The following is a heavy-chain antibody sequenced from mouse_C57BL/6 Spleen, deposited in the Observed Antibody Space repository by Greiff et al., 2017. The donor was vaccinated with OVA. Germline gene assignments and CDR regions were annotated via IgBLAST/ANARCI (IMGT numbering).Heavy chain of an antibody. CDR2: IYPSDSET. CDR3: ARGGYDDDYYYAMDY. J-gene: IGHJ4*01. Sequence: QVQLQQPGAELVRPGSSVKLSCKASGYTFTSYWMDWVKQRPGQGLEWIGNIYPSDSETHYNQKFKDKATLTVDKSSSTAYMQLSSLTSEDSAVYYCARGGYDDDYYYAMDYWGQGTSVTVSS. V-gene: IGHV1-61*01. D-gene: IGHD2-4*01. CDR1: GYTFTSYW.